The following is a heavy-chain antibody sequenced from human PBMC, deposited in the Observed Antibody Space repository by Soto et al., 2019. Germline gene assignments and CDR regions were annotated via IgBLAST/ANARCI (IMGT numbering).Heavy chain of an antibody. J-gene: IGHJ4*02. CDR3: ARGGGHTYGRLPGVY. CDR1: GFTFSTYW. V-gene: IGHV3-7*05. D-gene: IGHD5-18*01. Sequence: GGSLRLSCAASGFTFSTYWMTWVRQAPGKGLEWVAHVKQDGSEKYNVDSVKGRFTISRDNAKNSLYLQMNSLRAEDTAVYYCARGGGHTYGRLPGVYWGQGILVTVSS. CDR2: VKQDGSEK.